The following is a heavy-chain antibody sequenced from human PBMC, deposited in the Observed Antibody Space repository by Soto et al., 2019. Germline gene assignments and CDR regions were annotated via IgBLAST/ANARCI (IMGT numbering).Heavy chain of an antibody. CDR2: IGPESGAT. CDR1: GYTFTGHY. Sequence: GASVKVSCKASGYTFTGHYIHWVRQAPEQGPEWMGEIGPESGATRYAQKFQGRVTMTMDTSITTVYMELNNLRPDDTAVYYCGRGRSGQIVVFYWGQGTPVTVHS. V-gene: IGHV1-2*02. J-gene: IGHJ4*02. CDR3: GRGRSGQIVVFY. D-gene: IGHD1-26*01.